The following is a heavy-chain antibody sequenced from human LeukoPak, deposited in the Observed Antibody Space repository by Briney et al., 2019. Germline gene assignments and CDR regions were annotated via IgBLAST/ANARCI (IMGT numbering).Heavy chain of an antibody. CDR1: GFTFSSYS. J-gene: IGHJ4*02. V-gene: IGHV3-21*01. CDR3: ARDSLRESSGWYVSPVY. Sequence: GGSLRLSCAASGFTFSSYSMNWVRQAPGKGLEWVSSISSSSSYIYYADSVKGRFTISRDNAKNSLSLQMNSLRAEDTAVYYCARDSLRESSGWYVSPVYWGQGTLVTVSS. D-gene: IGHD6-19*01. CDR2: ISSSSSYI.